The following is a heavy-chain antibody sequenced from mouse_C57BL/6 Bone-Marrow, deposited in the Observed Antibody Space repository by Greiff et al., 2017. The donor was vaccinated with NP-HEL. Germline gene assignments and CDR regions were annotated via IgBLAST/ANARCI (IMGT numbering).Heavy chain of an antibody. CDR1: GYTFTSYG. V-gene: IGHV1-81*01. D-gene: IGHD1-1*01. J-gene: IGHJ2*01. CDR2: IYPRSGNT. Sequence: VKLMESGAELARPGASVKLSCKASGYTFTSYGISWVKQRTGQGLEWIGEIYPRSGNTYYNEKFKGKATLTADKSSSTAYMELRSLTSEDSAVYFCARMSLLLRFPHYWGQGTTLTVSS. CDR3: ARMSLLLRFPHY.